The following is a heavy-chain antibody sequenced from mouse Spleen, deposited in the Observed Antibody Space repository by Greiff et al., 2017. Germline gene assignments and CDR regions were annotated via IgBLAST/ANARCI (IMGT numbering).Heavy chain of an antibody. V-gene: IGHV1-14*01. CDR1: GYTFTSYV. D-gene: IGHD1-1*01. CDR3: AIYGSSYGDY. J-gene: IGHJ2*01. Sequence: VQLKESGPELVKPGASVKMSCKASGYTFTSYVMHWVKQKPGQGLEWIGYINPYNDGTKYNEKFKGKATLTSDKSSSTAYMELSSLTSEDSAVYYCAIYGSSYGDYWGQGTTLTVSS. CDR2: INPYNDGT.